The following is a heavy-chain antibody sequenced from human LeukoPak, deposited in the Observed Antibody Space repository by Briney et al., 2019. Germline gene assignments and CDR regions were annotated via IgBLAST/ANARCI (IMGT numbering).Heavy chain of an antibody. J-gene: IGHJ5*02. Sequence: EASVKVSCKASGGTFSSYTISWVRQAPGQGLEWMGGIIPILGIANYAQKFQGRVTITADKSTSTAYMELSSLRSEDGAVYYCARANWGSENWFDPWGQGTLVTVSS. CDR3: ARANWGSENWFDP. V-gene: IGHV1-69*02. D-gene: IGHD7-27*01. CDR2: IIPILGIA. CDR1: GGTFSSYT.